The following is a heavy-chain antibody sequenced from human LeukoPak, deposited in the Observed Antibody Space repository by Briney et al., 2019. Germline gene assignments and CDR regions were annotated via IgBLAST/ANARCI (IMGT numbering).Heavy chain of an antibody. V-gene: IGHV3-23*01. CDR1: GFTFKNNG. CDR2: TVASGST. D-gene: IGHD3-10*01. J-gene: IGHJ5*02. Sequence: GGSLRLSCTASGFTFKNNGMTWARQPPRKGLEWVSATVASGSTFTADPARGRFTLSRDSSENTVYLMMNNLRVEDTAVYYCFPHGSGSTWGQGTLVTVSS. CDR3: FPHGSGST.